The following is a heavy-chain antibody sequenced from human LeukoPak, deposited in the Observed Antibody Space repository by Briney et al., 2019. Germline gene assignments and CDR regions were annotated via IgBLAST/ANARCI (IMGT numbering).Heavy chain of an antibody. Sequence: PSQTLSLTCTVSGGSISSGSYYWSWIRQPARKGLEWIGRIYTSGSTNYNPSLKSRVTISVDTSKNQFSLKLSSVTAADTAVYYCARDFNTFDYWGQGTLVTVSS. D-gene: IGHD2/OR15-2a*01. CDR2: IYTSGST. CDR1: GGSISSGSYY. CDR3: ARDFNTFDY. V-gene: IGHV4-61*02. J-gene: IGHJ4*02.